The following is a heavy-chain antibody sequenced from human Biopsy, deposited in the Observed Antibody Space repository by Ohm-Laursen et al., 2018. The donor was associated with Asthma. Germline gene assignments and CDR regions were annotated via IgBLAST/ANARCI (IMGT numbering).Heavy chain of an antibody. D-gene: IGHD6-19*01. J-gene: IGHJ6*02. V-gene: IGHV1-69*01. CDR1: GGTFSNFA. CDR3: ARCQVGYSSGWSLLLKKIYYSGMDV. Sequence: PSVKVSCKAPGGTFSNFAISWVRQAPGQGLEWLGGIMTVFGTTNYAQKFQGRVTITADESTSTAYMEVTSLRSEDTAIYYCARCQVGYSSGWSLLLKKIYYSGMDVWGQETAVTVSS. CDR2: IMTVFGTT.